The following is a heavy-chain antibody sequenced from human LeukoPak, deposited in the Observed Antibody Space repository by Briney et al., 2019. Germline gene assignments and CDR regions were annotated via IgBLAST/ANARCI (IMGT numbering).Heavy chain of an antibody. Sequence: ASVRVSCTASGYRFSDYYMHWVRQAPGQGLDWMGWINPNSGGTNYAQKFQGRVTMTRDTSISTAYMELSRLRSDDTAVYYCARRKDWGPYWGQGTLVTVSS. J-gene: IGHJ4*02. CDR3: ARRKDWGPY. V-gene: IGHV1-2*02. D-gene: IGHD7-27*01. CDR1: GYRFSDYY. CDR2: INPNSGGT.